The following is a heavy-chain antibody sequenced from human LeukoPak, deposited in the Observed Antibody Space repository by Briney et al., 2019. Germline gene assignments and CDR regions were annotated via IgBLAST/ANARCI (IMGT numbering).Heavy chain of an antibody. CDR3: AKKGATSGDFDY. J-gene: IGHJ4*02. Sequence: GGSLRLSCAASGFTFSNFLMTWVRQAPGKGPEWVSAISGSGGDTYYADSVKGRFTISRDNSKNTLYLQMNSLRAEDTAVYYRAKKGATSGDFDYWGQGTLVTVFS. CDR2: ISGSGGDT. V-gene: IGHV3-23*01. CDR1: GFTFSNFL. D-gene: IGHD1-26*01.